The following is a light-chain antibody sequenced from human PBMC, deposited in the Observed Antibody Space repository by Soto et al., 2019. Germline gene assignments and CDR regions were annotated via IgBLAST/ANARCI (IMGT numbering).Light chain of an antibody. CDR2: DAS. J-gene: IGKJ1*01. V-gene: IGKV1-5*01. CDR1: QSISSW. CDR3: QQYNSYSG. Sequence: DIQMTQSPSTLSASVGDRVTITCRASQSISSWLAWYQQKPGKAPKLLIYDASSLESGVPSRFSGSGSGTEFTLTISSLQPDDFAYYYCQQYNSYSGFGQGTKVEIK.